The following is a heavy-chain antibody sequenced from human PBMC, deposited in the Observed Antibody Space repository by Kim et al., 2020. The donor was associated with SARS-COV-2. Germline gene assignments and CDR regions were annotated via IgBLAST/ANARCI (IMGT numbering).Heavy chain of an antibody. D-gene: IGHD6-6*01. V-gene: IGHV3-23*03. Sequence: GGSLRLSCAASGFTFSNYAMSWVRQAPGKGLEWVSVIYSGGSGTSYADSVKGRFTISRDNSRNTLYLQMNSLRAEDTAVYYCAKESSSSNVYYWGQGTLVTVSS. CDR3: AKESSSSNVYY. J-gene: IGHJ4*02. CDR2: IYSGGSGT. CDR1: GFTFSNYA.